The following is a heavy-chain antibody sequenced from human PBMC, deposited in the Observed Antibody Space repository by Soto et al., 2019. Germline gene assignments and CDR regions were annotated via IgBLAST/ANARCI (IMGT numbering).Heavy chain of an antibody. CDR1: GGTFSSYA. J-gene: IGHJ6*02. Sequence: QVQLVQSGAEVKKPGSSVKVSCKASGGTFSSYAISWVRQAPGQGLEWMGGIIPIFGTANYAQKFQGRVTITADESTSTAYMELSSLRSEDTAVYYCARVGAMVLTFYYGMDVWGQGTTVTVSS. D-gene: IGHD5-18*01. V-gene: IGHV1-69*12. CDR3: ARVGAMVLTFYYGMDV. CDR2: IIPIFGTA.